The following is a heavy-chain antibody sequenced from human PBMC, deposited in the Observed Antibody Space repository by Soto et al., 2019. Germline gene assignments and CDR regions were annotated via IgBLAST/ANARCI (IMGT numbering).Heavy chain of an antibody. CDR3: AKAFGAYGLNFEY. Sequence: GGSLRLSCSASGFTFTNYAMTKVRQAPGKGLEWVSTISDSGASTYYADSVKGRFTISRDNSKNTLYLQMNNLRAEDTAIFYCAKAFGAYGLNFEYCGQGTLVTVS. D-gene: IGHD4-17*01. CDR2: ISDSGAST. CDR1: GFTFTNYA. J-gene: IGHJ4*02. V-gene: IGHV3-23*01.